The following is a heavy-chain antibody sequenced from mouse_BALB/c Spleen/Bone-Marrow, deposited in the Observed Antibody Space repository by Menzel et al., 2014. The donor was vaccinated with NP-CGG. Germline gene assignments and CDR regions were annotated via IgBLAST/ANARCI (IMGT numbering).Heavy chain of an antibody. CDR1: GYTFTNYG. CDR3: ARDYRYDVWYFDV. V-gene: IGHV9-3-1*01. D-gene: IGHD2-14*01. Sequence: LVESGPDLKKPGETVKISCKASGYTFTNYGMNWVKQAPGKGLKWMGWINTYTGEATYAHDFKGRFAFSLETSARTAYLQINNLKNEDTATYFCARDYRYDVWYFDVWGAGTTVTVSS. CDR2: INTYTGEA. J-gene: IGHJ1*01.